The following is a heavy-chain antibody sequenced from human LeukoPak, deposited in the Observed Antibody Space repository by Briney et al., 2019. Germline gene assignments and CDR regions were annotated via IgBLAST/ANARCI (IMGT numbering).Heavy chain of an antibody. V-gene: IGHV4-34*01. D-gene: IGHD3-22*01. J-gene: IGHJ4*02. CDR1: GGSFSGYY. CDR3: ARGRKYYYDSSRFDY. CDR2: INHSGST. Sequence: SETLSLTCAVYGGSFSGYYWSWIRQPPGKRLEWIGEINHSGSTNYNPSLKSRVTISVDTSKNQFSLKLSSVTAADTAVYYCARGRKYYYDSSRFDYWGQGTLVTVSS.